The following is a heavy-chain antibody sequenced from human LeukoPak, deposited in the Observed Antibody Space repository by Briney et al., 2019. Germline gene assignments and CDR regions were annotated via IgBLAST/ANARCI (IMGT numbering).Heavy chain of an antibody. CDR2: IKSKTNGGTT. J-gene: IGHJ4*02. CDR3: TSDDPVNRS. D-gene: IGHD2/OR15-2a*01. V-gene: IGHV3-15*01. Sequence: GGSLRLSCAASGFAFSNAWMSWVRQAPGKGLEWVGRIKSKTNGGTTDYAAPVKGRFTISRDDSKNMLFLQMNTLRTEDTAVYYCTSDDPVNRSWGKGTLVTVSS. CDR1: GFAFSNAW.